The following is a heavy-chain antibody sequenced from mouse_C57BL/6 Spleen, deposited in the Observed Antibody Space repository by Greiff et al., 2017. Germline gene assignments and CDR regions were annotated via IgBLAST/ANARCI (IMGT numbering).Heavy chain of an antibody. V-gene: IGHV5-4*01. Sequence: EVQLVESGGGLVKPGGSLKLSCAASGFTFSSYAMSWVRQTPEKRLEWVATISDGGSYTYYPDNVKGRFTLSRDNAKTNLSLQMSQLKSEATAMYYCARYKIQFADWGQGTLVTFSA. CDR2: ISDGGSYT. CDR3: ARYKIQFAD. D-gene: IGHD1-3*01. CDR1: GFTFSSYA. J-gene: IGHJ3*01.